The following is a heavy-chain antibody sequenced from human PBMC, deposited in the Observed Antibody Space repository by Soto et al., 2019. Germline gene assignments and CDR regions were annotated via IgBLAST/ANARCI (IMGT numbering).Heavy chain of an antibody. Sequence: EVQLVESGGGLVQPGGSLRLSCVASGFTFSSYGMNWVRQAPGKGLEWVSFISSSSTTIYYADSVKGRFTISRDNAKNSLYLQMNSLRDEDTAVYYCARDGYCISTSCYFLPDVWGQGTTVTVSS. V-gene: IGHV3-48*02. CDR3: ARDGYCISTSCYFLPDV. CDR2: ISSSSTTI. CDR1: GFTFSSYG. D-gene: IGHD2-2*03. J-gene: IGHJ6*02.